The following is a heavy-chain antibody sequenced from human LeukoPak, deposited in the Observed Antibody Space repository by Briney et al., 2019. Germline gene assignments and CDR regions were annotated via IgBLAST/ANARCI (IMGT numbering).Heavy chain of an antibody. CDR1: GFTSSDYY. J-gene: IGHJ5*02. V-gene: IGHV3-11*01. D-gene: IGHD5-12*01. CDR2: ISSTGSAI. Sequence: GGSLRLSCAASGFTSSDYYIIWIRQAPGKGLEWISYISSTGSAIYYADSVKGRFTISRDSAKNSLYLQMNSLTTEDTAVYYCARDASRGGYGWFDPWGQGTLVTVSS. CDR3: ARDASRGGYGWFDP.